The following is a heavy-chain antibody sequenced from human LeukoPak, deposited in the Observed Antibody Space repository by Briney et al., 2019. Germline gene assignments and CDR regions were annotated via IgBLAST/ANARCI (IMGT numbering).Heavy chain of an antibody. CDR1: GGSISSSSYY. CDR2: IYYSGST. J-gene: IGHJ4*02. D-gene: IGHD6-19*01. Sequence: SETLSLTCTVSGGSISSSSYYWGWIRQPPGKGLEWIGSIYYSGSTYYNPSLKSRVTISVDTSKNQFSLKLSSVTAADTAVYYCARFERQVAVAGGPYWGQGTLVTVSS. CDR3: ARFERQVAVAGGPY. V-gene: IGHV4-39*01.